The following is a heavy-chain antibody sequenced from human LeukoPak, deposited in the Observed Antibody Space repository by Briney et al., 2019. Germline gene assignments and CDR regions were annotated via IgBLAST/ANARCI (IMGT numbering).Heavy chain of an antibody. CDR3: ARDYHGSGSLTTFDL. Sequence: ASVKVSCKASGYTFTNFYMHWVRQAPGQGLEWMGIINPTGGRATSAQKFQGRLTLTRDTSTTTVYMELSSLRSEDTAVYYCARDYHGSGSLTTFDLWGQGTLVTVSS. D-gene: IGHD3-10*01. CDR2: INPTGGRA. J-gene: IGHJ4*02. CDR1: GYTFTNFY. V-gene: IGHV1-46*01.